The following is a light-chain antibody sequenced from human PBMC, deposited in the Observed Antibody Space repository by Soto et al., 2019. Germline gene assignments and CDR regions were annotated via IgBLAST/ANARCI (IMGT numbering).Light chain of an antibody. Sequence: EIVMTQSPAALCVSPWERATLSGRASQSVSSNLAWYQQRPGQAPRLLIYGASTRATGIPARFSGSGSGTEFTLTISSLQSEDFAVYYCQQYNNWLWTFGQGTKVDIK. CDR3: QQYNNWLWT. J-gene: IGKJ1*01. CDR1: QSVSSN. CDR2: GAS. V-gene: IGKV3-15*01.